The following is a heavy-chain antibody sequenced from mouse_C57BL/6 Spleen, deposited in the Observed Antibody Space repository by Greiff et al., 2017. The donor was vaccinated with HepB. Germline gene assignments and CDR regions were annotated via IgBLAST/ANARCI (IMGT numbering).Heavy chain of an antibody. Sequence: QVQLQQPGGELVRPGSSVKLSCKASGYTFTSYWMHWVKQRPIQGLEWIGNIDPSDSETHYNQKFKDKATLTVDKSSSTAYMQLSSLTSEDSAVYYCARGGYYGSSYEDAMDYWGQGTSVTVSS. J-gene: IGHJ4*01. CDR3: ARGGYYGSSYEDAMDY. V-gene: IGHV1-52*01. D-gene: IGHD1-1*01. CDR2: IDPSDSET. CDR1: GYTFTSYW.